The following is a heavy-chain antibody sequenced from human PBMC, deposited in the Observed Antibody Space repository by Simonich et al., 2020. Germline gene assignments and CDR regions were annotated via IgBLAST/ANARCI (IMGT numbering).Heavy chain of an antibody. J-gene: IGHJ3*02. CDR2: NHPVDSDT. D-gene: IGHD1-1*01. CDR1: GYSFTSSW. V-gene: IGHV5-51*01. CDR3: ARQLNDFDI. Sequence: EVQLVQSGAEVKQPGEYLKIYCKGSGYSFTSSWIGWGRQMPGKGLEWMGNNHPVDSDTRCSPSCQGQVTISADKSISTAYLQWSSLKASDTAMYYCARQLNDFDIWGQGTMVTVSS.